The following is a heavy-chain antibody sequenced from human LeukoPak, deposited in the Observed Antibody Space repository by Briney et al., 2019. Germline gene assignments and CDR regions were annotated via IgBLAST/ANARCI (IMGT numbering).Heavy chain of an antibody. V-gene: IGHV4-34*01. D-gene: IGHD5-18*01. J-gene: IGHJ4*02. CDR1: GGSFSGYY. CDR2: INHSGST. Sequence: SETLSLTCAVYGGSFSGYYWSRIRQPPGKGLEWIGEINHSGSTNYNPSLKSRVTISVDTSKNQFSLKLSSVTAADTAVYYCARGRYQLLRGYSYGYSRDFDYWGQGTLVTVSS. CDR3: ARGRYQLLRGYSYGYSRDFDY.